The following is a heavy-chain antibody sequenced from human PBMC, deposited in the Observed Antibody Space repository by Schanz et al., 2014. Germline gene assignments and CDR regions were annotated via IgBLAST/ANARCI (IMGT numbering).Heavy chain of an antibody. CDR1: GFTFSRYW. Sequence: EVQLVQSGGGLVQPGGSLRLSCAASGFTFSRYWMQWVRQAPGKGLVWVSRIYMDGSGRDYGDSVKGRFTVSRDNAKNTLYLQMDSLRAEDTAVYYCARDNRQCSGPCSGGSCHPCGMDVWGKGTTVTVSS. V-gene: IGHV3-74*01. CDR2: IYMDGSGR. J-gene: IGHJ6*04. CDR3: ARDNRQCSGPCSGGSCHPCGMDV. D-gene: IGHD2-15*01.